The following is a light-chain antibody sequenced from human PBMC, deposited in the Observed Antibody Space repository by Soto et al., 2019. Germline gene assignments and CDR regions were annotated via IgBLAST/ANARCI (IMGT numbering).Light chain of an antibody. Sequence: QSVLTQPPSVSGAPGQRVTISCTGSSSNIGAGYDVHWYQQLPGTAPKLLIYDNSNRPSGVPDRFSGSKSGTSASLAITGLQAEDEADYYSHSYTSTLSVVFGGGTKLTVL. CDR3: HSYTSTLSVV. V-gene: IGLV1-40*01. J-gene: IGLJ3*02. CDR1: SSNIGAGYD. CDR2: DNS.